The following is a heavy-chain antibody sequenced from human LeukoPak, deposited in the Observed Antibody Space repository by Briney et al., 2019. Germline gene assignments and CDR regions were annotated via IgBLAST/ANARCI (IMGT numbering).Heavy chain of an antibody. D-gene: IGHD3-16*01. CDR3: ASGPNPPGEGLHYFMDV. Sequence: GGSLRLSCAASGFTFSSYWMHWVRQAPGKGLVWVSRINSDGSSTSYADSVKGRFTISRDNAKNTLYLQMDSLRAEDTAVYYLASGPNPPGEGLHYFMDVLGKGTTVTVSS. V-gene: IGHV3-74*01. J-gene: IGHJ6*03. CDR2: INSDGSST. CDR1: GFTFSSYW.